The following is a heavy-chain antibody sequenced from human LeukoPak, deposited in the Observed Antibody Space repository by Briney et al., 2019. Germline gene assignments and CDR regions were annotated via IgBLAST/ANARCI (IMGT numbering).Heavy chain of an antibody. CDR2: IYSGGST. Sequence: GGSLRLSCAASGFTVSSNYMSWVRQAPGKGLEWVSVIYSGGSTYYADSVQGRFTISRDNSKNTLYLQMHSLRAEDTAVYYCARDRNFSYFDYWGQGTLVTVSS. V-gene: IGHV3-66*01. CDR1: GFTVSSNY. J-gene: IGHJ4*02. D-gene: IGHD2/OR15-2a*01. CDR3: ARDRNFSYFDY.